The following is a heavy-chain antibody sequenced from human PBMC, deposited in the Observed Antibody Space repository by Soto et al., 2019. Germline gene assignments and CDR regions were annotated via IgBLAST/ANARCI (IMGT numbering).Heavy chain of an antibody. CDR3: AREYYYDSSGYYYVGYYGMDV. CDR2: IWYDGSNK. D-gene: IGHD3-22*01. J-gene: IGHJ6*02. CDR1: GFTFSSYG. Sequence: PGGSLRLSCAASGFTFSSYGMHWVRQAPGKGLEWVAVIWYDGSNKYCADSVKGRFTISRDNSKNTLYLQMNSLRAEDTAVYYCAREYYYDSSGYYYVGYYGMDVWGQGXTVTVYS. V-gene: IGHV3-33*01.